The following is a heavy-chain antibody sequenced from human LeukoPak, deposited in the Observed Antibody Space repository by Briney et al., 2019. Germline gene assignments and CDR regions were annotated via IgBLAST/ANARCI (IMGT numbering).Heavy chain of an antibody. CDR3: ARVYGSSWYGIDY. D-gene: IGHD6-13*01. CDR2: INPNSGGT. CDR1: GYTFTGYY. Sequence: GASVKVPCKASGYTFTGYYMHWVRQAPGQGLEWMGWINPNSGGTNYAQKFQGRVTMTRDTSISTAYMELSRLRSDDTAVYYCARVYGSSWYGIDYWGQGTLVTVSS. J-gene: IGHJ4*02. V-gene: IGHV1-2*02.